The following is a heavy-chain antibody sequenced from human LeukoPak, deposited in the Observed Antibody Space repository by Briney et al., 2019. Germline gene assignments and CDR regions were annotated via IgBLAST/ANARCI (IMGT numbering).Heavy chain of an antibody. CDR1: GFAFSSYG. CDR2: IRYDGSNK. Sequence: GGSLRLSCAASGFAFSSYGMHWVRQAPGKGLEWVAFIRYDGSNKYYADSVKGRFTISRDNAKNSLYLQMNSLRAEDTAVYYCARGPGIVGTYYFDYWGQGTLVTVSS. J-gene: IGHJ4*02. CDR3: ARGPGIVGTYYFDY. D-gene: IGHD1-26*01. V-gene: IGHV3-30*02.